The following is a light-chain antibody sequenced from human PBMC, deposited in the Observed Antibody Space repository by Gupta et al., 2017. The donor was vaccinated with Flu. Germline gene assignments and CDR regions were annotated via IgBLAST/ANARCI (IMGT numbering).Light chain of an antibody. CDR3: MQAIEFTVT. V-gene: IGKV2D-29*01. CDR1: QGLLHSDGKTY. CDR2: DVS. Sequence: VTPGQPASISCKSSQGLLHSDGKTYLYWYLQKPGQPPQLLIHDVSNRVSGVPDRFSGGGSGTDFTLKISRVEAEDVGVYYCMQAIEFTVTFGGGTKVEIK. J-gene: IGKJ4*01.